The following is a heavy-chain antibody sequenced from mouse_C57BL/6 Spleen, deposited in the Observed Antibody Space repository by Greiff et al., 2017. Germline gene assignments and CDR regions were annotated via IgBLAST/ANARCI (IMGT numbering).Heavy chain of an antibody. D-gene: IGHD1-1*01. Sequence: EVKLEESGGGLVKPGGSLKLSCAASGFTFSDYGMHWVRQAPEKGLEWVAYISSGSSTIYYADTVKGRFTISRDNAKNTLFLQMTSLRSEDTAMYYCARRDYGSGFAYWGQGTLVTVSA. CDR1: GFTFSDYG. J-gene: IGHJ3*01. CDR2: ISSGSSTI. CDR3: ARRDYGSGFAY. V-gene: IGHV5-17*01.